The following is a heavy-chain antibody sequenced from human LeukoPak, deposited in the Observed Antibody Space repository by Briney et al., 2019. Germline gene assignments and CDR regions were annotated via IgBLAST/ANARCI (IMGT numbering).Heavy chain of an antibody. J-gene: IGHJ4*02. CDR3: ARDRPEISGYDLWD. V-gene: IGHV3-21*01. CDR1: GFTFGRYS. CDR2: FSSSGNYI. Sequence: PGGSLTLSWAPSGFTFGRYSMNWVRHAPGKGLEWVSSFSSSGNYIYYADSVKGRFTISRDNAKNPLYLQMNRLTAEDTAVYHCARDRPEISGYDLWDWGQGTPVTVSS. D-gene: IGHD5-12*01.